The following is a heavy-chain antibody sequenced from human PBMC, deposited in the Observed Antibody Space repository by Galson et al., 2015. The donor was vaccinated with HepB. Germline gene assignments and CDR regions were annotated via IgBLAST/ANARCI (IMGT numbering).Heavy chain of an antibody. J-gene: IGHJ4*02. CDR1: GFTFSSYG. D-gene: IGHD4-17*01. CDR3: AKPARVYGDYADVYFDY. V-gene: IGHV3-33*06. CDR2: IWYDGSNK. Sequence: SLRLSCAASGFTFSSYGMHWVRQAPGKGLEWVAVIWYDGSNKYYADSVKGRFTISRDNSKNTLYLQMNSLRAEDTAVYYCAKPARVYGDYADVYFDYWGQGTLVTVSS.